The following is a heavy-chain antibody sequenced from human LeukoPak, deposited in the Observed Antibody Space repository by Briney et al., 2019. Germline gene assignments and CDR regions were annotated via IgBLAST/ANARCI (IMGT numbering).Heavy chain of an antibody. CDR1: GGTFSSYA. CDR2: IIPILGIA. D-gene: IGHD2-21*02. Sequence: GASVKVSCKASGGTFSSYAISWVRQAPGQGLEWMGRIIPILGIANYAQKFQGRVTITADKSTSTAYMELSSLRSEDTAVYYCARERYSKQVVTAILSYFDYWGQGTLVTVSS. V-gene: IGHV1-69*04. CDR3: ARERYSKQVVTAILSYFDY. J-gene: IGHJ4*02.